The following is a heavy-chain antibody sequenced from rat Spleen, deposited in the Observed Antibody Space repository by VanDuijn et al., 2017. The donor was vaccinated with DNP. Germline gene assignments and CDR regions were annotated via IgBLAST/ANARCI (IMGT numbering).Heavy chain of an antibody. CDR3: AKDFSAPFDY. D-gene: IGHD3-3*01. CDR1: GFTFSSFW. V-gene: IGHV5-58*01. CDR2: INTDGGRT. Sequence: EVQLVETGGGSVQPGRSLTLSCVASGFTFSSFWMYWIRQAPGKGLEWVASINTDGGRTYYPDSVKGRFTISRDNAENTVYLQMKSLKSEDTATYYCAKDFSAPFDYWGQGVMVTVSS. J-gene: IGHJ2*01.